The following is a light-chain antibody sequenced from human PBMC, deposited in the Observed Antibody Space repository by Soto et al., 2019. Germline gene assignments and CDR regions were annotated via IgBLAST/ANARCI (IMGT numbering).Light chain of an antibody. CDR2: AAS. V-gene: IGKV1-39*01. Sequence: DIQMTQSPSSLSASVGDRVTITCRASQSISSYLNWYQQKPGKAPKLLIYAASSLQSGAPSRFSGSGSGTDFTLTISSLQPEDFATYYWQQSYSTVTFGQGTRLEIK. J-gene: IGKJ5*01. CDR3: QQSYSTVT. CDR1: QSISSY.